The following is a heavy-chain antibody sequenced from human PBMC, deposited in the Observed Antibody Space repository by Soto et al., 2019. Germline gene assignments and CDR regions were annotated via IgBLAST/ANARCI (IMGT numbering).Heavy chain of an antibody. J-gene: IGHJ5*02. CDR3: ATSYDTGFDP. Sequence: QLQLVQSAAEVKKPGASVRVSCKAYGYPFIKYGISWIRQAPGQGLEWMGWIKVDSGYTNYAQKFQGRVTMTADTSSDTAFMELRSLRLDDTAVYFCATSYDTGFDPWGQGTLVSVSS. CDR1: GYPFIKYG. D-gene: IGHD3-9*01. CDR2: IKVDSGYT. V-gene: IGHV1-18*04.